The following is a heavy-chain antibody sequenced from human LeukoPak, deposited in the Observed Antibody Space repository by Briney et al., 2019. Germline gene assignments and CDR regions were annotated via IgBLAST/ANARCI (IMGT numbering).Heavy chain of an antibody. V-gene: IGHV3-21*01. D-gene: IGHD2-2*01. CDR2: ISSSSSYI. Sequence: KPGGSLRLSCAASGFTFSSYSMNWVRQAPGKGLEWVSSISSSSSYIYYADSVKGRFTISRDNAKNSLYLQMNSLRAEDTAVYYCARDEWQGCSSTSCYVGAFDIWGQGTMVTVSS. J-gene: IGHJ3*02. CDR3: ARDEWQGCSSTSCYVGAFDI. CDR1: GFTFSSYS.